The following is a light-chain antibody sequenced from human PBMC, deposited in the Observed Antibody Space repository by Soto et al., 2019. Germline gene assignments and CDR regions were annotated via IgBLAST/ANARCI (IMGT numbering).Light chain of an antibody. CDR3: QQANSYPRT. V-gene: IGKV1-12*01. CDR2: GAS. J-gene: IGKJ1*01. Sequence: DIQMTQSPSSVSASVGDRVTITCRASQGISSCLAWYQQKPGKAPKLLIYGASSMRSGVPSRFSGSGSGTDFTLTISSLQPEDFATYYCQQANSYPRTFGQRTKVEIK. CDR1: QGISSC.